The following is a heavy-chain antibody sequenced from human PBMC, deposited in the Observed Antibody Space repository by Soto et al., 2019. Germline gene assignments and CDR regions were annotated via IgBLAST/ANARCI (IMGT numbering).Heavy chain of an antibody. V-gene: IGHV3-30*18. CDR1: GFTFSSYG. J-gene: IGHJ6*02. Sequence: SGGGVVQPGRSLRLSCAASGFTFSSYGMHWVRQAPGKGLEWVAVISYDGSNKYYADSVKGRFTISRDNSKNTLYLQMNSLRAEDTAVYYCAKEGIRGVIPLYYYYYYGMDVWGQGTTVTVSS. D-gene: IGHD3-10*01. CDR2: ISYDGSNK. CDR3: AKEGIRGVIPLYYYYYYGMDV.